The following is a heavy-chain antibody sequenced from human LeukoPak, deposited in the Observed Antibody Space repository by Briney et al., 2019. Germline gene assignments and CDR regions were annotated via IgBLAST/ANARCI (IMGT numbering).Heavy chain of an antibody. D-gene: IGHD3-10*01. V-gene: IGHV3-9*01. CDR3: ARDHEPRGGYGSGSYYN. CDR1: GFTFDDYA. Sequence: GGSLRLSCAASGFTFDDYAMHWVRQAPGKGLEWVSGISWNSGSIGYVDSVKGRFTISRDNAKNSLYLQMNSLRAEDTAVYYCARDHEPRGGYGSGSYYNWGQGTLVTVSS. CDR2: ISWNSGSI. J-gene: IGHJ4*02.